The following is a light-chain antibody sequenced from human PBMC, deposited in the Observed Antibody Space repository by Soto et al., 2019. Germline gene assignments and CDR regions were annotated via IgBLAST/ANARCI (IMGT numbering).Light chain of an antibody. CDR2: DAS. J-gene: IGKJ5*01. CDR3: QQRSNWPPIT. CDR1: KSVRSY. Sequence: EIVLTQSPATLSLSPGERATLSCRASKSVRSYLAWYQQKPGQAPRLLIYDASNRATGIPARFSGSVSGTDFTLTISSLEPEDFAVYYCQQRSNWPPITFGQGTRLEIK. V-gene: IGKV3-11*01.